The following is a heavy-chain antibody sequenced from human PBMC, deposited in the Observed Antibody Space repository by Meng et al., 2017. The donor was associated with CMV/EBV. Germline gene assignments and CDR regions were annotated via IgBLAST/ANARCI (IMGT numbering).Heavy chain of an antibody. J-gene: IGHJ6*02. CDR1: GFTFSSYS. D-gene: IGHD1-1*01. V-gene: IGHV3-21*01. CDR2: ISSSSSYI. CDR3: ARRYNWNDGSWGIVVGEDWTPTNYYYYGMDV. Sequence: GESLKISCAASGFTFSSYSMNWVRQAPGKGLEWVSSISSSSSYIYYADSVKGRFTISRDNAKNSLYLQMNSLRGEDTAVYYCARRYNWNDGSWGIVVGEDWTPTNYYYYGMDVWGQGTTVTVSS.